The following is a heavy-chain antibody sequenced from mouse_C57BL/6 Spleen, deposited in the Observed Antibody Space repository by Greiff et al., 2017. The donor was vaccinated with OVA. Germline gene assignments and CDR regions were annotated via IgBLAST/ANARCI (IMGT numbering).Heavy chain of an antibody. D-gene: IGHD1-1*01. CDR3: VRREYYGSRYFDV. CDR1: GFSFNTYA. V-gene: IGHV10-1*01. CDR2: IRSKSNNYAT. J-gene: IGHJ1*03. Sequence: EVKLMESGGGLVQPKGSLKLSCAASGFSFNTYAMNWVRQAPGKGLEWVARIRSKSNNYATYYADSVKDRFTISRDDSDSMLYLQMNNLKTEDTAMYYCVRREYYGSRYFDVWGTGTTVTVSS.